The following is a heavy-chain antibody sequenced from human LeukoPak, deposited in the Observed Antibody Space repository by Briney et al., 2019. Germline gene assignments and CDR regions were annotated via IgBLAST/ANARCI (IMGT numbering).Heavy chain of an antibody. J-gene: IGHJ4*02. CDR2: IYYSGST. D-gene: IGHD3-22*01. CDR1: GGSISSSSYY. Sequence: KSSETLSLTCTVSGGSISSSSYYWGWIRQPPGKGLEWIGSIYYSGSTYYNPSLKSRVTISIDTSKNQFSLNLSSVTAADTAVYYCARDAQTYYYDTSGYYFEYWGQGTLVTVSS. V-gene: IGHV4-39*07. CDR3: ARDAQTYYYDTSGYYFEY.